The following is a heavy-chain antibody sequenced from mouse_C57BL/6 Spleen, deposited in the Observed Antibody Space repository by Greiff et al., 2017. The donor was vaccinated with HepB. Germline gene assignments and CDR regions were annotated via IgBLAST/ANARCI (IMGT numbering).Heavy chain of an antibody. CDR2: IWGDGST. CDR3: AALCDGYFGGFAY. D-gene: IGHD2-3*01. J-gene: IGHJ3*01. CDR1: GFSFTSYG. Sequence: QVQLKQSGPGLVAPSQCLSISCTVSGFSFTSYGVSWVRQPPGKGLEWLGVIWGDGSTNYHSAIISSLSIRKDNSKSKVFLKLTSLRTDDTATYFCAALCDGYFGGFAYWGQGTLVTVSA. V-gene: IGHV2-3*01.